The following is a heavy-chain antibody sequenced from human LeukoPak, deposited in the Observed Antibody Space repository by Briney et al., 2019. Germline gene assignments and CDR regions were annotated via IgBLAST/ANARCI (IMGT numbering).Heavy chain of an antibody. V-gene: IGHV5-51*01. J-gene: IGHJ6*03. Sequence: GESLKISCKGSGYSFTSYWIGWVRQMPGKGLEWMGIIYPGDSDTRYSPSFQGQVTISADKSISTAYLQWSSLKASDTAMYYCARHVVRGVDTAMVTQNYYYYYYMDVWGKGTTVTVSS. CDR1: GYSFTSYW. CDR2: IYPGDSDT. CDR3: ARHVVRGVDTAMVTQNYYYYYYMDV. D-gene: IGHD5-18*01.